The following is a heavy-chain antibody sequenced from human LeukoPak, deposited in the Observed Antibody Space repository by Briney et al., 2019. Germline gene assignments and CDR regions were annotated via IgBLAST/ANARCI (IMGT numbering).Heavy chain of an antibody. Sequence: SETLSLTCAVYGGSFSGYYWSWIRQPPGKGLEWIGEINHSGSTNYNPSLKSRVTISVDTSKNQFSLKLSSVTAADTAVYYCARTTDVDASWGQGTLVTVSS. CDR2: INHSGST. CDR1: GGSFSGYY. V-gene: IGHV4-34*01. D-gene: IGHD5-12*01. CDR3: ARTTDVDAS. J-gene: IGHJ4*02.